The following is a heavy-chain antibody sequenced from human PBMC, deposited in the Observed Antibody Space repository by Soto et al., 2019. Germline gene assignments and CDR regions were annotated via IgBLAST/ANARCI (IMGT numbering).Heavy chain of an antibody. CDR1: GGSISSGGYY. V-gene: IGHV4-31*03. Sequence: SETLSLTCTVSGGSISSGGYYWSWIRQHPGKGLEWIGYIYYSGSTYYNPSLKSRVTISVDTSKNQFSLKLSSVTAADTAVYYCAKWPQLEPRFDYWGQGTLVTVSS. CDR2: IYYSGST. D-gene: IGHD1-1*01. CDR3: AKWPQLEPRFDY. J-gene: IGHJ4*02.